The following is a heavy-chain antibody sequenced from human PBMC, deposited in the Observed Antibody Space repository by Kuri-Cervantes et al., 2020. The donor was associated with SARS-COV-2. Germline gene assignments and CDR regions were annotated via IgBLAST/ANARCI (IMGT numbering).Heavy chain of an antibody. J-gene: IGHJ4*02. V-gene: IGHV3-49*04. CDR1: GFTFGDYA. CDR2: IRSKSYGGTT. D-gene: IGHD3-9*01. Sequence: GGSLRLSCTASGFTFGDYAMRWVRQAPGKGLEWVGFIRSKSYGGTTEYAPSVKGRFTISRDDSKNTLYLQMNSLKTEDTAVYYCTGVLRYFDWLFRSEIPIDYWGQGTLVTVSS. CDR3: TGVLRYFDWLFRSEIPIDY.